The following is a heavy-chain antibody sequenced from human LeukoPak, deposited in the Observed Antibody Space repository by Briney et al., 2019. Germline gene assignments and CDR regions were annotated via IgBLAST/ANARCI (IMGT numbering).Heavy chain of an antibody. Sequence: ASVKVSCKASGYTFTYCSLHWLQQAPGQGLERMRWITLYNGNTNYAKKFQGRVTNTADKSTSTAYMELSSLRSEDTAVYYCARDAYCSGGSCYGNNWFDPWGQGTLVTVSS. D-gene: IGHD2-15*01. J-gene: IGHJ5*02. V-gene: IGHV1-68*01. CDR2: ITLYNGNT. CDR3: ARDAYCSGGSCYGNNWFDP. CDR1: GYTFTYCS.